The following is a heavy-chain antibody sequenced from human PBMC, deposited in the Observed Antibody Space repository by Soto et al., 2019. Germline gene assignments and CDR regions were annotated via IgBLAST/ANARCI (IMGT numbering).Heavy chain of an antibody. D-gene: IGHD3-3*01. CDR2: FYYTGGT. V-gene: IGHV4-39*01. CDR3: ASPRQGNYDFLAASYAFDY. CDR1: GASISSSRSY. Sequence: SSETLSLTCTVSGASISSSRSYWGWVRQPPGKGLEWIVSFYYTGGTYSTYYNPSLKSRVTISVDTSKSQFSLNLRSVTAADTAVYYCASPRQGNYDFLAASYAFDYWRHGTL. J-gene: IGHJ4*01.